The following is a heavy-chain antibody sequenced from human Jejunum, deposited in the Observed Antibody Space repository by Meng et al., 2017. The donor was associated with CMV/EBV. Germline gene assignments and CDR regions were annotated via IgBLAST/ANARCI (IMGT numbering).Heavy chain of an antibody. Sequence: CKGSGYSFTTSWSGWVRPMPGKGLEWMGIIYPDDSDTTYSPSFQGQVTISADKSINTAYLQWSSLKASDSAMYYCARRAGSLYYFDYWGQGTLVTVSS. D-gene: IGHD2-15*01. CDR2: IYPDDSDT. J-gene: IGHJ4*02. CDR3: ARRAGSLYYFDY. V-gene: IGHV5-51*01. CDR1: GYSFTTSW.